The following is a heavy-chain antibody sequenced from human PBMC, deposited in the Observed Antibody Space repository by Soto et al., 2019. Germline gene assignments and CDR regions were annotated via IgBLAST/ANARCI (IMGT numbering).Heavy chain of an antibody. CDR1: GLSITNHY. Sequence: QVHLQESGPGLVKPSETLSLTCTVSGLSITNHYWSWIRQPPGKGLEWIGYIYYTGNTNYDPSLKSRVTMSVDTSKNQFSLNLASLTAADTAIYYCARANWYSEYWGQGTLVIVSS. V-gene: IGHV4-59*11. D-gene: IGHD1-1*01. CDR3: ARANWYSEY. CDR2: IYYTGNT. J-gene: IGHJ4*02.